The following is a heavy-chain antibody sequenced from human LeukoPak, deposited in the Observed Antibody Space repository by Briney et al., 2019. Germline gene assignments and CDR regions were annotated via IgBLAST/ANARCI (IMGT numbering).Heavy chain of an antibody. V-gene: IGHV3-9*01. J-gene: IGHJ6*02. CDR3: AKEDYYYYGMDV. CDR2: ISWDSGSI. CDR1: GFTFDDYA. Sequence: GGSLRLSCAASGFTFDDYAMHWVRQAPGKGLEWVSGISWDSGSIGYADSVKGRFTISRDNAKNSLYLQMNSLRAEDTALYYCAKEDYYYYGMDVWGQGTTVTVSS.